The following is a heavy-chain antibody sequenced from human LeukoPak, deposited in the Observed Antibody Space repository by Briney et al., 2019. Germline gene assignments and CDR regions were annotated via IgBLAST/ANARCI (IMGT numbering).Heavy chain of an antibody. D-gene: IGHD3-3*01. CDR2: IYYSGST. V-gene: IGHV4-59*01. Sequence: SETLPLTCTVSGGSISSYYWSWIRQPPGKGLEWIGYIYYSGSTNYNPSLKSRVTISVDTSKNQFSLKLSSVTAADTAVYYCARAPYDFWSGYHFDYWGQGTLVTVSS. CDR3: ARAPYDFWSGYHFDY. J-gene: IGHJ4*02. CDR1: GGSISSYY.